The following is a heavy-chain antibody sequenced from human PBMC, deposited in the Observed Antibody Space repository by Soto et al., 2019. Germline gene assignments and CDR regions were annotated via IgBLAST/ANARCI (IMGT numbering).Heavy chain of an antibody. CDR1: GGSISSGGYS. J-gene: IGHJ4*02. D-gene: IGHD4-17*01. CDR3: ARKGYGGNGHLFDY. V-gene: IGHV4-30-2*01. CDR2: IYHSGST. Sequence: QLQLQESGSGLVKPSQTLSLTCAVSGGSISSGGYSWSWIRQPPGTGLEWIGYIYHSGSTYYNPALKRRVTISVDRSKSQFSLKLSSVTAADTAVYYCARKGYGGNGHLFDYWGQGTLVTVSS.